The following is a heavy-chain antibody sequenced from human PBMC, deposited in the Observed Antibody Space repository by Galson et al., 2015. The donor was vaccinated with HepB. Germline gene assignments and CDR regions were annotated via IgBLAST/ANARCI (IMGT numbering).Heavy chain of an antibody. CDR2: IRKKANSYIS. CDR1: GFTFGDHY. D-gene: IGHD1-26*01. CDR3: ARVNSVNYYGLDY. Sequence: SLRLSCAASGFTFGDHYMDWVRQAPGKGLEWVGRIRKKANSYISEYAASVKGIFTITRDDSRHSLCLQMNSLKTEDTAGYYCARVNSVNYYGLDYWGQGSLLSVCS. V-gene: IGHV3-72*01. J-gene: IGHJ4*02.